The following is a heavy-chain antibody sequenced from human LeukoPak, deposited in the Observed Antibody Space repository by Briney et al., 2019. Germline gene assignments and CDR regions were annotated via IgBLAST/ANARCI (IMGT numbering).Heavy chain of an antibody. CDR1: GDSNSSSSYY. CDR3: ARDYLGGNPDAFDI. Sequence: SETLSLTCSVSGDSNSSSSYYWRWIRQPPGKELEWLGSIYYSGSTYYNPSLNSRVTISVDTSKNQFSLKLSSVAAADTAGYYCARDYLGGNPDAFDIWGQGTMVTVSS. CDR2: IYYSGST. J-gene: IGHJ3*02. D-gene: IGHD4-23*01. V-gene: IGHV4-39*07.